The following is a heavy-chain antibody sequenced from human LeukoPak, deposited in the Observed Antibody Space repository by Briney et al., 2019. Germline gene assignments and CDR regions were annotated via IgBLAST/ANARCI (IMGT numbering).Heavy chain of an antibody. CDR1: GFTFSSYA. D-gene: IGHD3-22*01. CDR2: ISGSGGST. V-gene: IGHV3-23*01. J-gene: IGHJ4*02. CDR3: ARAYYDSSGYVLFDY. Sequence: GGSLRLSCAASGFTFSSYAMSWVRQAPGKGLEWVSAISGSGGSTYYADSVKGRFTISRDNSKNTLYLQMNSLRAEDTAVYYCARAYYDSSGYVLFDYWGQGTLVTVSS.